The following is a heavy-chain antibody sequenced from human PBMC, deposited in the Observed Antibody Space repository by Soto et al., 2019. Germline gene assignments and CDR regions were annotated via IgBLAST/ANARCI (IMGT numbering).Heavy chain of an antibody. D-gene: IGHD6-19*01. CDR1: GYTFTSYY. J-gene: IGHJ4*02. CDR2: INPSGGST. CDR3: ARDLKQFNIAVAGTFDY. Sequence: QVQLVQSGAEVKKPGASVKVSCKASGYTFTSYYMHWVRQAPGQGLEWMGIINPSGGSTSYAQKFQGRVTMTRDTSTSTVYMELSSLRSEDTAVYYCARDLKQFNIAVAGTFDYWGQGTLVTVSS. V-gene: IGHV1-46*01.